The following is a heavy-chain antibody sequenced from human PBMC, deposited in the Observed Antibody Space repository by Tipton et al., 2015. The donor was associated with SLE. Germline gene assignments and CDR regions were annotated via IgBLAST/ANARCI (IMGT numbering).Heavy chain of an antibody. CDR3: AREWSGKGVFDP. Sequence: TLSLTCTVSGDSISSGGYYWSWIRQHPGKGLEWIGHIYNTGSTTYRPSLQSRVTISAEPSKNQFTLHLRSVTGADTAVYYCAREWSGKGVFDPWGQGTLVTVSS. V-gene: IGHV4-31*03. CDR2: IYNTGST. J-gene: IGHJ5*02. CDR1: GDSISSGGYY. D-gene: IGHD3-10*01.